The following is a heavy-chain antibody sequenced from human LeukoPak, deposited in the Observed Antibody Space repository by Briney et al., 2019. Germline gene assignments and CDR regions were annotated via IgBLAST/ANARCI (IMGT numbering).Heavy chain of an antibody. V-gene: IGHV3-7*03. CDR2: IKADGGEK. J-gene: IGHJ3*01. D-gene: IGHD1-26*01. CDR3: AKSGVGATLRPHCFDA. CDR1: GFTFSTYW. Sequence: GGSLRLSCAASGFTFSTYWMNWFRQTPGKGLEWVAKIKADGGEKDHVASVKGRLTISRDNSNNTLFLQINSLRDEDTALYFCAKSGVGATLRPHCFDAWGQGTMVAVSS.